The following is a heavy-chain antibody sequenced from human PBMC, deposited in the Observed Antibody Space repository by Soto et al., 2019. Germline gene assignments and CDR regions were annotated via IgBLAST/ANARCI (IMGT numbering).Heavy chain of an antibody. V-gene: IGHV1-69*13. D-gene: IGHD2-15*01. J-gene: IGHJ6*02. CDR2: IIPIFGTA. Sequence: VASVKVSCKASGGTFSSYAISWVRQAPGQGLEWMGGIIPIFGTANYAQKFQGRVTITADESTSTAYMELSSLRSEDTAVYYCARARRVVVAATNGGYYYYYGMDVWGQGTTVTVSS. CDR3: ARARRVVVAATNGGYYYYYGMDV. CDR1: GGTFSSYA.